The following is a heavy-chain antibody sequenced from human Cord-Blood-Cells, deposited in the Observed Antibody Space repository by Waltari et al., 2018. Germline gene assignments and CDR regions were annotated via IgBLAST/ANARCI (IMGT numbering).Heavy chain of an antibody. J-gene: IGHJ6*03. V-gene: IGHV4-39*01. CDR2: IYYSGST. CDR1: GGSISSSSYY. CDR3: ARQYAYYYYYMDV. Sequence: QLQLQESGPGLVKPSETLSLTCTVSGGSISSSSYYWGWIRQPPGKGLEWIGSIYYSGSTYYNPSLKSRVTISVDTSKNQFSLKLSSVTAADTAVYYCARQYAYYYYYMDVWGKGTTVTVSS.